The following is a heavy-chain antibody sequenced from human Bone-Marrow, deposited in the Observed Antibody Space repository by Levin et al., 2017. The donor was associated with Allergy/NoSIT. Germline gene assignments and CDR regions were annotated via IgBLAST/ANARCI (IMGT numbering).Heavy chain of an antibody. Sequence: PGGSLRLSCTASGFPFVDFAMHWVRQAPGKGLEWVSGIGWSSESIFYADSVKGRFTISRDNAKNSLFLQMNNLRVEDTALYYCVKDMSEVMNYYGMDVWGQGTTVTVSS. CDR1: GFPFVDFA. CDR3: VKDMSEVMNYYGMDV. V-gene: IGHV3-9*01. J-gene: IGHJ6*02. D-gene: IGHD3-10*01. CDR2: IGWSSESI.